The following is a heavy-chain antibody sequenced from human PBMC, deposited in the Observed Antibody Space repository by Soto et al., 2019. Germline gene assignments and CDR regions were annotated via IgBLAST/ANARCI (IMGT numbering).Heavy chain of an antibody. CDR2: ISAYNGNT. CDR3: ARWAGYCSSTSCYSGGWFDP. Sequence: QVQLVQSGAEVKKPGASVKVSCKASGYTFTSYGISWVRQAPGQGLEWMGWISAYNGNTNYAQKLQGRVTITTDTSTSTAYMELSSLRSDDTAVYSWARWAGYCSSTSCYSGGWFDPWGQGTLVTVSS. D-gene: IGHD2-2*01. J-gene: IGHJ5*02. V-gene: IGHV1-18*04. CDR1: GYTFTSYG.